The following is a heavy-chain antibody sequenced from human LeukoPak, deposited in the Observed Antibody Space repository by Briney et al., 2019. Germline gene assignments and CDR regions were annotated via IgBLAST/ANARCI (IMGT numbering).Heavy chain of an antibody. CDR2: ISGSGGST. D-gene: IGHD3-3*01. Sequence: PGGSLRLSCAASGFTFSSYAMSWVRQAPGKGLEWVSAISGSGGSTYYADSVKGRFTISRDNSKNTLYLQMNSLRAEDTAVYYCATYDFWSGYYLRPATTSDYWGQGTLVTVSS. V-gene: IGHV3-23*01. J-gene: IGHJ4*02. CDR3: ATYDFWSGYYLRPATTSDY. CDR1: GFTFSSYA.